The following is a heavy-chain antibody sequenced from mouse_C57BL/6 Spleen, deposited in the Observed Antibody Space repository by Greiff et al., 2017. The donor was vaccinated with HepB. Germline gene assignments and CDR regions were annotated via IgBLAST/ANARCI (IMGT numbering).Heavy chain of an antibody. CDR2: INPNNGGT. CDR1: GYTFTDYY. V-gene: IGHV1-26*01. CDR3: ARTHYYGTPFAY. D-gene: IGHD1-1*01. J-gene: IGHJ3*01. Sequence: EVKLQQSGPELVKPGASVKISCKASGYTFTDYYMNWVKQSHGKSLEWIGDINPNNGGTSYNQKFKGKATLTVDKSSSTAYMELRSLTSEDSAVYYCARTHYYGTPFAYWGQGTLVTVSA.